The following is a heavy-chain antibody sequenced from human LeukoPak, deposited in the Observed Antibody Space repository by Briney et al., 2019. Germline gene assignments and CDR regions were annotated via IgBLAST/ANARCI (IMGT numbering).Heavy chain of an antibody. CDR1: GGTFSSYA. D-gene: IGHD2-2*01. CDR3: ARERNCSSTSCYPGYYYYGMDV. CDR2: IIPIFGTA. V-gene: IGHV1-69*06. Sequence: SVKVSCKASGGTFSSYAISWVRQAPGQGLEWMGGIIPIFGTANYAQKFQGRVTITADKSTSTAYMELSSLRSEDTAVYYCARERNCSSTSCYPGYYYYGMDVWGKGTTVTVSS. J-gene: IGHJ6*04.